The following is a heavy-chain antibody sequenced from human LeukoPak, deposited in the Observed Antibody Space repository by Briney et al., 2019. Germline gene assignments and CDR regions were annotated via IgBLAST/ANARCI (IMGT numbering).Heavy chain of an antibody. CDR1: GCTFSSYG. Sequence: GGSLTLSCAASGCTFSSYGMHWVRQAPGKGLEWVAVIWFAASNKYYADSVKGRFTISRDHSKNTLYLQMNSLRAEDTTVYYCARGPDYYDSSGSFDYWGQGALVSVSS. V-gene: IGHV3-33*01. D-gene: IGHD3-22*01. CDR2: IWFAASNK. CDR3: ARGPDYYDSSGSFDY. J-gene: IGHJ4*02.